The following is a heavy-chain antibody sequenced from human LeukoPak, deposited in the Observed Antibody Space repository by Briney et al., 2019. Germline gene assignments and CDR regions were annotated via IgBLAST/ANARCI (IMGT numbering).Heavy chain of an antibody. V-gene: IGHV3-11*06. CDR3: ARGHFGLDV. J-gene: IGHJ6*02. Sequence: GGSRRLSCAVSGFTFSDHYMSWIRQAPGKGLEWVSCISTSGTYTNYADSLKGRFTISRDNAKNSLYLEMNSLRAEDTAVYYCARGHFGLDVWGQGTTVTVSS. CDR2: ISTSGTYT. CDR1: GFTFSDHY.